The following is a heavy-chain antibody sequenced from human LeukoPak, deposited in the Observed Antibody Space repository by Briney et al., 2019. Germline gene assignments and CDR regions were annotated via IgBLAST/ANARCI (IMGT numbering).Heavy chain of an antibody. V-gene: IGHV4-59*08. CDR1: GGSIRSYY. CDR2: IYSSGTT. D-gene: IGHD6-25*01. CDR3: ARLYGSGYYDGDF. Sequence: PSETLSLTCTVPGGSIRSYYWSWIRQPPGKGLEWIGYIYSSGTTNYNPSLKSRVTFSIDSTKNHFSLKLTSVRAADTAVYYCARLYGSGYYDGDFWGQGSLVIVSS. J-gene: IGHJ4*02.